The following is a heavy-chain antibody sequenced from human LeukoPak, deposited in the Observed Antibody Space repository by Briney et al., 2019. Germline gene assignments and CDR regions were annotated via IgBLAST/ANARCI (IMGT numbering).Heavy chain of an antibody. V-gene: IGHV4-34*01. CDR1: GGSFSGYC. Sequence: SETLSLTCAVHGGSFSGYCWSWIRQPPGKGLEWIGEINHSGNTNYNPSLKSRVTISVDTSKNQFSLKLSSVTAADTAVYYCTRARRSPGSSGYYYPNDYWGQGTLVTVSS. CDR2: INHSGNT. CDR3: TRARRSPGSSGYYYPNDY. J-gene: IGHJ4*02. D-gene: IGHD3-22*01.